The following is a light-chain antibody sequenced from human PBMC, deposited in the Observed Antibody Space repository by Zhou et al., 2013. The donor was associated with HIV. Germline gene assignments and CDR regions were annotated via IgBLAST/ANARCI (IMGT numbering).Light chain of an antibody. Sequence: EIVMTQSPATLSVSPGERATLSCRASQSISSYLAWYQQKPGQAPRLLIYGASTRATGIPARFSGSGSGTEFTLTISSLQSEDIAIYYCQQYNNWPPPMYTFGQGTKRGDQT. CDR3: QQYNNWPPPMYT. CDR2: GAS. V-gene: IGKV3-15*01. J-gene: IGKJ2*01. CDR1: QSISSY.